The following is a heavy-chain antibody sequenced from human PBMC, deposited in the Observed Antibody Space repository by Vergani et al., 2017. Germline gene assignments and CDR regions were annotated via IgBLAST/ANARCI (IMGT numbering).Heavy chain of an antibody. CDR1: GFTFSSYA. CDR2: ISYDGSNK. J-gene: IGHJ6*02. D-gene: IGHD3-3*01. Sequence: QVQLVESGGGVVQPGRSLRLSCAASGFTFSSYAMHWVRQAPGKGLEWVAVISYDGSNKYYADSVKGRFTISRDNSKNTLYLQMNSLRAEDTAVYYCARDFGSITICGVVGSKNYYYGMDVWGQGTTVTVSS. CDR3: ARDFGSITICGVVGSKNYYYGMDV. V-gene: IGHV3-30*01.